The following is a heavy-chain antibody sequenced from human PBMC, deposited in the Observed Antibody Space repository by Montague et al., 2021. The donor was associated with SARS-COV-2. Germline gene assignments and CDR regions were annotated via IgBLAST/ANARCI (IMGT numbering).Heavy chain of an antibody. CDR2: ISSSATTI. CDR3: AREAYNWKYDYPPYGMGV. Sequence: SLRLSCAASGFTFSDYYMSWIRQAPGKGLEWVSYISSSATTIYYAESVKGRFTISRDNAKKSLYLQMNSLRGEDTAVYYCAREAYNWKYDYPPYGMGVWGQGATVTVSS. J-gene: IGHJ6*02. D-gene: IGHD1-7*01. CDR1: GFTFSDYY. V-gene: IGHV3-11*01.